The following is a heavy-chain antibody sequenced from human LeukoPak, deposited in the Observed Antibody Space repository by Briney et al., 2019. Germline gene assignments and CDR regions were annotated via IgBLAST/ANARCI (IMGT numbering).Heavy chain of an antibody. CDR1: GGSFSGYY. J-gene: IGHJ4*02. V-gene: IGHV4-34*01. CDR3: ARGSPYSSSSLGY. CDR2: INHSGST. Sequence: KPSETLSLTCAVYGGSFSGYYWSWIRQPPGKGLEWIGEINHSGSTNYNPSLKSRVTISVDTSKNQFSLKLSSVTAADTAVYYCARGSPYSSSSLGYWGQGTLVTVSS. D-gene: IGHD6-13*01.